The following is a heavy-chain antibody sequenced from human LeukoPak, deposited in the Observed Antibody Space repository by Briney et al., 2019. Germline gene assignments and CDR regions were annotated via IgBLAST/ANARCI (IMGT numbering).Heavy chain of an antibody. D-gene: IGHD3-22*01. CDR3: ARQLKYYYDSSGPFDY. V-gene: IGHV5-51*01. J-gene: IGHJ4*02. CDR2: IYPGDSDT. Sequence: GESLKISCKGSGYSFTSYWIGWVRQMPGKGLEWMGIIYPGDSDTRYSPSFQGQVTISADKSISTAYLQWSSLKASDTAMYYCARQLKYYYDSSGPFDYWGQGTLVTVSS. CDR1: GYSFTSYW.